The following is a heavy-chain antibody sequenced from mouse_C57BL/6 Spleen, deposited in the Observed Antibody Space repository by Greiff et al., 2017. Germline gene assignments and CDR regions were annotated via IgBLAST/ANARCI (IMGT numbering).Heavy chain of an antibody. J-gene: IGHJ4*01. CDR1: GFTFSSYG. Sequence: EVQVVESGGDLVKPGGSLKLSCAASGFTFSSYGMSWVRQTPDKRLEWVATISSGGSYTYYPDSVKGRFTISRDNAKNTLYLQMSSLKSEDTAMXYCARLLHSNYVDYAMDYWGQGTSVTVSS. D-gene: IGHD2-5*01. CDR3: ARLLHSNYVDYAMDY. V-gene: IGHV5-6*01. CDR2: ISSGGSYT.